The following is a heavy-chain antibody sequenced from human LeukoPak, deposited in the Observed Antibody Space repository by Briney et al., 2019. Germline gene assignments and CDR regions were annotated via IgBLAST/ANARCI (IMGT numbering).Heavy chain of an antibody. V-gene: IGHV4-59*01. CDR2: IYYSGST. D-gene: IGHD1-26*01. J-gene: IGHJ4*02. Sequence: SETLSLTCTVSGCSISSYLWSWIRQPPGKGLEWIGYIYYSGSTNYNPSLKSRVTILVDTSKNQFSLKVSSVTAADTAVYYCARGQYSGSCFDNWGQGSLVTVSS. CDR1: GCSISSYL. CDR3: ARGQYSGSCFDN.